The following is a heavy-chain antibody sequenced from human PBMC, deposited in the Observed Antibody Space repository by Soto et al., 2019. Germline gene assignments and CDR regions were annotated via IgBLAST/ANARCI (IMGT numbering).Heavy chain of an antibody. CDR1: GFTFSSYS. CDR3: ARDLKSGWWVEDYFDY. Sequence: GGSLRLSCAASGFTFSSYSMNWVRQAPGKGLEWVSYISSSSSTIYYADSVKGRFTISRDNAKNSLYLQMNSLRDEDTAVYYCARDLKSGWWVEDYFDYWGQGTLVTVSS. CDR2: ISSSSSTI. V-gene: IGHV3-48*02. J-gene: IGHJ4*02. D-gene: IGHD6-19*01.